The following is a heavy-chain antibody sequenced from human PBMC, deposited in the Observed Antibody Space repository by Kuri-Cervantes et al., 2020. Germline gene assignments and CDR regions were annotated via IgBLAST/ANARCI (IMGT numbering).Heavy chain of an antibody. J-gene: IGHJ4*02. CDR1: GFTFSSYS. V-gene: IGHV3-30*02. Sequence: GESLKISCAASGFTFSSYSMHWVRQAPGKGLEWVAFIRYDGRHDYNVDAEKGRFTISRDNSKNTLYLLMNSLRPDDTAVYYCARDGTDYGDNFDHWGQGTLVTVSS. CDR3: ARDGTDYGDNFDH. CDR2: IRYDGRHD. D-gene: IGHD4-17*01.